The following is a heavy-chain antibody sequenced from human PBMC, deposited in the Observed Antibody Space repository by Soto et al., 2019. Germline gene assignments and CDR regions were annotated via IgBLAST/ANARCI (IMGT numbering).Heavy chain of an antibody. D-gene: IGHD3-22*01. J-gene: IGHJ4*02. CDR3: AREPKDYYDSSGYYYGVDY. V-gene: IGHV1-69*13. Sequence: GASVKVSCKASGGTFSSYAISWVRQAPGQGLEWMGGIIPIFGTANYAQKFQGRVTITADESTSTAYMELSSLRSEDTAVHYCAREPKDYYDSSGYYYGVDYWGQGTLVTVSS. CDR2: IIPIFGTA. CDR1: GGTFSSYA.